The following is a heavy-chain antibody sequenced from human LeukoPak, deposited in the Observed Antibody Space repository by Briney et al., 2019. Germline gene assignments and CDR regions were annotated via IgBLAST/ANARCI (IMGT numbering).Heavy chain of an antibody. V-gene: IGHV4-4*07. D-gene: IGHD2-2*01. Sequence: SETLSLTCTVYGGSISSYYWSWIRQPAGKGLEWIGRIYTSGSTNYNPSLKSRVTISVDTSKNQFSLKLSSVTAADTAVYYCARARHGGYCSSTSCYAMGGYDYWGQGTLVTVSS. CDR3: ARARHGGYCSSTSCYAMGGYDY. CDR2: IYTSGST. CDR1: GGSISSYY. J-gene: IGHJ4*02.